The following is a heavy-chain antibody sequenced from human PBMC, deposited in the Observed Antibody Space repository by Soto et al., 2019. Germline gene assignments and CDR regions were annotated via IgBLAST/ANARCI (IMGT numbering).Heavy chain of an antibody. CDR1: GYTLTELS. CDR3: ARQSGSNYYYYGMGV. V-gene: IGHV1-24*01. J-gene: IGHJ6*02. D-gene: IGHD3-3*01. CDR2: FDPEDGET. Sequence: ASVKVSCKVSGYTLTELSVHWVRQAPGKGLEWMGGFDPEDGETIYAQKFQGRVTMTEDTSTDTAYMELSSLKASDTAMYYCARQSGSNYYYYGMGVWGQGTTVTVSS.